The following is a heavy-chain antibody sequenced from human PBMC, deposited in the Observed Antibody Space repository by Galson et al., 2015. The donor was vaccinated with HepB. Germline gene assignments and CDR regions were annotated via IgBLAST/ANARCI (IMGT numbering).Heavy chain of an antibody. CDR1: GGSISRYY. J-gene: IGHJ4*02. D-gene: IGHD2-2*01. Sequence: ETLSLTCTVSGGSISRYYWSWIRQPPGKGLEWIGYVYSSGSASYNPSLKSRVTISVDTSKSQFSLQLSSVTAADTAVYYCARGPSKHYFDNWGQGALVTVSS. CDR2: VYSSGSA. V-gene: IGHV4-59*01. CDR3: ARGPSKHYFDN.